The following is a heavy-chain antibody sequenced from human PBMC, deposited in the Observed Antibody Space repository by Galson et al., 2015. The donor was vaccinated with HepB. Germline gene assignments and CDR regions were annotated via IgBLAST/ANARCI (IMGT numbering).Heavy chain of an antibody. CDR1: GYTFTSYG. V-gene: IGHV1-18*04. CDR2: TSAYNGNT. CDR3: ARDRAPYDFWSGYHQGWFDP. Sequence: SCKASGYTFTSYGLSWVRQAPGQGLEWMGWTSAYNGNTNYAQKLQGRVTMTTDTSTSTAYMELRSLRSDDTAVYYCARDRAPYDFWSGYHQGWFDPWGQGTLVTVSS. J-gene: IGHJ5*02. D-gene: IGHD3-3*01.